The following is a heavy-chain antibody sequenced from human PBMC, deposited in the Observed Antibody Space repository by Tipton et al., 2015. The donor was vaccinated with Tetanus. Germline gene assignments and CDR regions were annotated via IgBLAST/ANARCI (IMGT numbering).Heavy chain of an antibody. CDR2: INHSGST. Sequence: LRLSCAVYGGSFSAYYWSWIRQSPGKGLEWIGEINHSGSTTYSPSFKSRVTIPVDTPKNQFSLKLTSLTVADTAVYYCARGGSYSYGPRGFDLWGRGTLVTVSS. J-gene: IGHJ2*01. CDR1: GGSFSAYY. D-gene: IGHD5-18*01. CDR3: ARGGSYSYGPRGFDL. V-gene: IGHV4-34*01.